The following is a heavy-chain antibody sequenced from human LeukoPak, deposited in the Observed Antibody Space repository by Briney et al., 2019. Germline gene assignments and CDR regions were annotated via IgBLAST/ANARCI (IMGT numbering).Heavy chain of an antibody. V-gene: IGHV4-34*01. CDR3: ARGRGLTFYSSGWFDY. CDR1: GGSFSGYY. CDR2: INHSGST. J-gene: IGHJ4*02. D-gene: IGHD6-19*01. Sequence: PSETLSLTCAVYGGSFSGYYWSWIRQPPGKGLEWIGEINHSGSTNYNPSLKSRVTISVDTSKNQFSLKLSSVTAADTAVYYCARGRGLTFYSSGWFDYWDQGTLVTVSS.